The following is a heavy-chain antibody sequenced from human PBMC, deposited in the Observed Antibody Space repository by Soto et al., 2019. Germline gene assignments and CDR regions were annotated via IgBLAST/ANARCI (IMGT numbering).Heavy chain of an antibody. D-gene: IGHD2-2*01. CDR3: ARAHWEFQLLHWFDP. CDR2: IYHSGST. Sequence: AETLSLTCAVSDYSIRSGYYLVGIRHPPGKGLEWIGSIYHSGSTFYKPSLKSRVTISIDTSKNQFSLRLSSVAAADTAVYYCARAHWEFQLLHWFDPWGQGTLVTVSS. CDR1: DYSIRSGYY. J-gene: IGHJ5*02. V-gene: IGHV4-38-2*01.